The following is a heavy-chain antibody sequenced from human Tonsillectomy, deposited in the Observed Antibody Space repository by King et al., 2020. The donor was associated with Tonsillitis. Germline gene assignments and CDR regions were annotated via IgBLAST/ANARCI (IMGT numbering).Heavy chain of an antibody. Sequence: QLQESGPGLVKPSETLSLTCTVSGGSISSYYWSWIRQPPGKGLEWIGDIYYSGSTNYNPSLKSRVTISVDTSKNQFSLKLSSVTAADTAVYYCARGGSSWYGSFFDPWGQGTLVTVSS. CDR3: ARGGSSWYGSFFDP. V-gene: IGHV4-59*01. CDR1: GGSISSYY. D-gene: IGHD6-13*01. CDR2: IYYSGST. J-gene: IGHJ5*02.